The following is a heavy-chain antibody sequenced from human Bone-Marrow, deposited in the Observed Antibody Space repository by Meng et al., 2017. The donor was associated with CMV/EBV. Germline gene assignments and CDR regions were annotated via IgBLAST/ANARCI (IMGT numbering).Heavy chain of an antibody. D-gene: IGHD6-19*01. J-gene: IGHJ6*02. CDR1: GFTFTTYT. V-gene: IGHV3-30*14. Sequence: GESLKISCAASGFTFTTYTMHWVRQAPGKGLEWVAVISSDGSNKYYADSVKGRFTISRDNSKNTLYLQMSSLRAEDTAMYYCARDGVAGVVSGAMDVRGQGTTDTVSS. CDR2: ISSDGSNK. CDR3: ARDGVAGVVSGAMDV.